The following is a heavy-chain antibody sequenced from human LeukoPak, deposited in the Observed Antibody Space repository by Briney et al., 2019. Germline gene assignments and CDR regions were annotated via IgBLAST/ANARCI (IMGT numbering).Heavy chain of an antibody. V-gene: IGHV3-64D*06. Sequence: GGSLRLSCSASGFIFSSYAMHWVRQAPAKGLEFVSGISSNGGSTYYADSVKARFTMSRDNSKNALYLQMSSLRAEDTAVYYCVKRLNNYFDYWGQGTLVTVSS. CDR2: ISSNGGST. CDR1: GFIFSSYA. CDR3: VKRLNNYFDY. D-gene: IGHD4/OR15-4a*01. J-gene: IGHJ4*02.